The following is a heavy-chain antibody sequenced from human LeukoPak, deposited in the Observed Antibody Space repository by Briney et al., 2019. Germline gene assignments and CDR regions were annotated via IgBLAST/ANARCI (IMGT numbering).Heavy chain of an antibody. J-gene: IGHJ5*02. CDR1: GGSFSGYY. Sequence: SETLSLTCAVYGGSFSGYYWSWIRQPPGKGLEWIGEINHSGSTNYNPSLKSRVTISVDTSKNQFSLKLSSVTAADTAVCYCARAPYTYDFWSGYYYYPWGQGTLVTVSS. CDR3: ARAPYTYDFWSGYYYYP. D-gene: IGHD3-3*01. V-gene: IGHV4-34*01. CDR2: INHSGST.